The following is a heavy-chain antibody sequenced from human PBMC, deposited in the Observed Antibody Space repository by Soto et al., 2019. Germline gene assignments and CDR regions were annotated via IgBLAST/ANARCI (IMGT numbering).Heavy chain of an antibody. J-gene: IGHJ5*02. D-gene: IGHD6-6*01. CDR1: GFTFSSYA. V-gene: IGHV3-23*01. CDR3: AKGTYGSSWSSDWFDP. Sequence: PGGSLRLSCAASGFTFSSYAMSWVRQAPGKGLEWVSAISGSGGSTYYADSVKGRFTISRDNSKNTLYLQMNSLRAEDTAVYYCAKGTYGSSWSSDWFDPWGQGTLVTVSS. CDR2: ISGSGGST.